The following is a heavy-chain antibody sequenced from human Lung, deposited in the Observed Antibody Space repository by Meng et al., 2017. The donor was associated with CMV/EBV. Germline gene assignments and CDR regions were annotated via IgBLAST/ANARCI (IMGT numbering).Heavy chain of an antibody. CDR2: FVNYVDT. J-gene: IGHJ4*02. Sequence: QIHLRQAGREVKTPGASVRVSCKASGYTFGSYGICGVRQAPGRGLEWMGWFVNYVDTYPAPKFQGRVTMTTDTHTNTVFMELRSLTSDDTAVYYCASGTPGRSYCDYWGQGTLVTVAS. D-gene: IGHD2-15*01. V-gene: IGHV1-18*01. CDR1: GYTFGSYG. CDR3: ASGTPGRSYCDY.